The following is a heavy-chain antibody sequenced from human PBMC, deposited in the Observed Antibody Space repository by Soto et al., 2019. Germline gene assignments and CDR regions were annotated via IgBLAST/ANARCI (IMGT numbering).Heavy chain of an antibody. D-gene: IGHD3-22*01. V-gene: IGHV3-15*01. Sequence: GGSLRLSCTASGVTFSNVWMNWVRQAPGKGLEWVGCIKSKSDDETTDYAAPVKGRFNISREDSKNTLYLQTNSLKTEDTAVYYCTTGLTYYYDTSGHYWAGAMDVWGQGITVTVSS. J-gene: IGHJ6*02. CDR1: GVTFSNVW. CDR3: TTGLTYYYDTSGHYWAGAMDV. CDR2: IKSKSDDETT.